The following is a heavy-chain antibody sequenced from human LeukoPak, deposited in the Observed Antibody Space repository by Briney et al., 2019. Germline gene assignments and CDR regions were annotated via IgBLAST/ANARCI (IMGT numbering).Heavy chain of an antibody. CDR2: ISAYNGNT. CDR1: GGTFSSYA. V-gene: IGHV1-18*01. J-gene: IGHJ4*02. D-gene: IGHD3-3*01. CDR3: ARDLKRYDFWSGYSQNPYFDY. Sequence: ASVKVSCKASGGTFSSYAISWVRQAPGQGLEWMGWISAYNGNTNYAQKLQGRVTMTTDTSTSTAYMELRSLRSDDTAVYYCARDLKRYDFWSGYSQNPYFDYWGQGTLVTVSS.